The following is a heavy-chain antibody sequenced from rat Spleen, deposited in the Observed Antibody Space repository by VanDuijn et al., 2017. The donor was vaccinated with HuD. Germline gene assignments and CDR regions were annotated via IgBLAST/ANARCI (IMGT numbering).Heavy chain of an antibody. V-gene: IGHV5-22*01. Sequence: EVQLVESGGGLVQPGRSMKLSCAASGLSFSNYDMAWVRQAPKKGLEWVASISYEGSGTYYGDSVKGRFTISRDNPKSTLYLQLDSLRSEDTATYYCTTDTFYDGTYYPGGFDYWGQGVMVTVSS. CDR3: TTDTFYDGTYYPGGFDY. D-gene: IGHD1-12*02. CDR2: ISYEGSGT. CDR1: GLSFSNYD. J-gene: IGHJ2*01.